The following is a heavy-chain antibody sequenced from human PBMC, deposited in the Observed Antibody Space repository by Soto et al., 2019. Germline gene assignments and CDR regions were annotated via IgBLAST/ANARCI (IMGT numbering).Heavy chain of an antibody. CDR1: GYSFTDYW. CDR3: ARPYGDYP. CDR2: IYPDDSDT. V-gene: IGHV5-51*01. J-gene: IGHJ5*02. Sequence: GESLKISCKASGYSFTDYWIGWVRQMPGKGLEWMGIIYPDDSDTTYSPSFQGQVTISADKSISTAYLQWSSLKASDSAMYYCARPYGDYPWGQGTRVTVSS. D-gene: IGHD4-17*01.